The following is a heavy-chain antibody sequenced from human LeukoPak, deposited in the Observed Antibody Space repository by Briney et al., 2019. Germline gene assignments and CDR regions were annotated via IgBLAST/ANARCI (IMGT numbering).Heavy chain of an antibody. CDR3: AKGNDFWSGSGAFDI. CDR2: IKQDGSEE. J-gene: IGHJ3*02. D-gene: IGHD3-3*01. CDR1: GFTFTGYW. V-gene: IGHV3-7*03. Sequence: GGSLRLSCAASGFTFTGYWMTWVRQAPGKGLEWVANIKQDGSEEYYVDSVKGRFTISRDNAKNSLDLQMNSLRAEDTAVYYCAKGNDFWSGSGAFDIWGQGTMVTVSS.